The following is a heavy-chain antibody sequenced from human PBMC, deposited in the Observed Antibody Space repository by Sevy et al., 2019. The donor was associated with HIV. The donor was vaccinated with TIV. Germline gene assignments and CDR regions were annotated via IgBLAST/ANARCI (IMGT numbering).Heavy chain of an antibody. CDR2: INTNTGNP. Sequence: ASVKVSCKASGYTFTSYAMNWVRQAPGQGLEWMGWINTNTGNPTYAQGFPGRFVFSLDTSVSTAYLQISSLKAEDTAVYYCARDGEDIVALSWFDPWGQGTLVTVSS. CDR3: ARDGEDIVALSWFDP. J-gene: IGHJ5*02. D-gene: IGHD5-12*01. CDR1: GYTFTSYA. V-gene: IGHV7-4-1*02.